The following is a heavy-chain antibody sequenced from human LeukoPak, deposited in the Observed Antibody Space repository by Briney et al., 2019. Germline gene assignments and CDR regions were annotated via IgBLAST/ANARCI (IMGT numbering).Heavy chain of an antibody. V-gene: IGHV4-59*01. J-gene: IGHJ4*02. Sequence: SETLSLTCTVSGGSISSYYWSWIRPPPGKGLEWIGYIYYSGSTNYNPSLKSRVTISVDTSKNQFSLKLSSVTAADTAVYYCARAGSSGYYLNYWGQGTLVTVSS. D-gene: IGHD3-22*01. CDR2: IYYSGST. CDR3: ARAGSSGYYLNY. CDR1: GGSISSYY.